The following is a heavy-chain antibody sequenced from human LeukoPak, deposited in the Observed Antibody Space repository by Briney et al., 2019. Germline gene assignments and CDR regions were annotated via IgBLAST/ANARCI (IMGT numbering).Heavy chain of an antibody. CDR3: ARYRVITNDYFDY. V-gene: IGHV3-48*03. CDR2: ISSTGSTT. Sequence: GGSLRLSCAASGFIFSSYEMNWVRQAPGKGLEWVSYISSTGSTTYYADSVKGRFTISRDSAKNSLFLQMNSLRAEDTAVYYCARYRVITNDYFDYWGQGTLVSVSS. CDR1: GFIFSSYE. J-gene: IGHJ4*02. D-gene: IGHD3-16*01.